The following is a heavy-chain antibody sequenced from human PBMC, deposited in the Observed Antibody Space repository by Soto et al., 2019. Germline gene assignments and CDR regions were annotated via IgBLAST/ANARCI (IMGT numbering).Heavy chain of an antibody. CDR1: GGTFSSYA. V-gene: IGHV1-69*13. CDR3: ARAQPFGLWSGYYTKNYYYYGMDV. J-gene: IGHJ6*02. D-gene: IGHD3-3*01. CDR2: IIPIFGTA. Sequence: SVKVSCKASGGTFSSYAISWVRQAPGQGLEWMGGIIPIFGTANYAQKFQGRVTITADESTSTAYMELSSLRSEDTAVYYCARAQPFGLWSGYYTKNYYYYGMDVWGQGTTVTVSS.